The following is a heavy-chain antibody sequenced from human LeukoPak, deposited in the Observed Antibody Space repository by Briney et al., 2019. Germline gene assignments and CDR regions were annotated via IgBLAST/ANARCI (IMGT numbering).Heavy chain of an antibody. J-gene: IGHJ6*03. CDR1: GYAFSSYD. Sequence: SVKVSCKTSGYAFSSYDINWVRQAPGQGLEWMGWMNPNTGHTGSAEQFQGRVTMTRNTSISTAYMELSSLKSEDTATYYCARGRTDCNNGVCYSNYYYMDVWGKGTTATVSS. CDR3: ARGRTDCNNGVCYSNYYYMDV. V-gene: IGHV1-8*01. CDR2: MNPNTGHT. D-gene: IGHD2-8*01.